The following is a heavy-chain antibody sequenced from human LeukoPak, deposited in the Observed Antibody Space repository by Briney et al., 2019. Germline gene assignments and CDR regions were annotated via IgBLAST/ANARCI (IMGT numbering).Heavy chain of an antibody. CDR1: GGSISSGSYY. J-gene: IGHJ5*02. CDR3: AREVWAGATRWFDP. CDR2: IYTSGST. V-gene: IGHV4-61*02. Sequence: NTSETLSLTCTVSGGSISSGSYYWSWIRQPAGKGLEWIGRIYTSGSTNYNPSLNSRVTISVDTSKNQFSLKLSSVTAADTAVHYCAREVWAGATRWFDPWGQGTLVTVSS. D-gene: IGHD3-16*01.